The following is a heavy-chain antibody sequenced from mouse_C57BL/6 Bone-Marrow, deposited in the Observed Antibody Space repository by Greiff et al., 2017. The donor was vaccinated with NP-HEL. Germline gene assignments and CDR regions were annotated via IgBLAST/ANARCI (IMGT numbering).Heavy chain of an antibody. CDR3: ARPLMDY. Sequence: EVMLVESGGGLVQPGGSLKLSCAASGFTFSDYYMYWVRQTPETRLEWVAYISNGGGSTYYPDTVKGRFTISRDNAKNTLYLQMSRLKSEDTAMYYCARPLMDYWGKGTSVTVSS. CDR2: ISNGGGST. J-gene: IGHJ4*01. CDR1: GFTFSDYY. V-gene: IGHV5-12*01.